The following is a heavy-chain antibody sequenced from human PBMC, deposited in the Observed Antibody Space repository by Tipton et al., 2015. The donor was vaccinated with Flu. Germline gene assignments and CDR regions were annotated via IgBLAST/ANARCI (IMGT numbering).Heavy chain of an antibody. CDR3: AAGSSWYTENHYHYYGMDV. Sequence: TLSLTCDVYGGSFSTHYWSWIRQPPGKGLEWIGEITHVGNTNYNPSLKSRVTILIDASKNQFSLKVTSVTAADSAVYYCAAGSSWYTENHYHYYGMDVWGQGTTVTVSS. V-gene: IGHV4-34*01. D-gene: IGHD6-13*01. J-gene: IGHJ6*02. CDR2: ITHVGNT. CDR1: GGSFSTHY.